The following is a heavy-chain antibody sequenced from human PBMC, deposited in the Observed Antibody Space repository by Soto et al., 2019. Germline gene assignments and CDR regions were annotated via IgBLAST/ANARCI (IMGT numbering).Heavy chain of an antibody. CDR2: ISWDGGST. V-gene: IGHV3-43*01. D-gene: IGHD1-7*01. CDR3: AKDIVEGPGSGELPDY. Sequence: GGSLRLSCAASGFTFDDYTMHWVRQAPGKGLEWVSLISWDGGSTYYADSVKGRFTISRDNSKNSLYLQMNSLRTEDTALYYCAKDIVEGPGSGELPDYWGQGTLVTVSS. J-gene: IGHJ4*02. CDR1: GFTFDDYT.